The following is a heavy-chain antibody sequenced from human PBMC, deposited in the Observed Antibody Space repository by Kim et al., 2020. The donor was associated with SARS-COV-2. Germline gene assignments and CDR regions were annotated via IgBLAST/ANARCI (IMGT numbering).Heavy chain of an antibody. J-gene: IGHJ4*02. CDR2: ISYGGST. CDR1: GGSTGRYF. CDR3: ARDSGSSGNSYYFDS. D-gene: IGHD3-10*01. Sequence: SETLSLTCSISGGSTGRYFWTWIWQPPGKGPEWIGHISYGGSTNSNPALKSRVTISVDASKNQISLKMTAVTAADTAVYYCARDSGSSGNSYYFDSWGQG. V-gene: IGHV4-59*01.